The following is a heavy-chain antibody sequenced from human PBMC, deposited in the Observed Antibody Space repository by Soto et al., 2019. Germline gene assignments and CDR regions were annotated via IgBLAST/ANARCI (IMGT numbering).Heavy chain of an antibody. CDR1: GGSISSGGYY. CDR3: AAAMVRGVIPFDY. Sequence: SETLSLTCTVSGGSISSGGYYWSWIRQHPGKGLEWIGYIYYSGSTYYNPSLKSRVTISVDTPKNQFSLKLSSVTAADTAVYYCAAAMVRGVIPFDYWGQGTLVTVSS. D-gene: IGHD3-10*01. CDR2: IYYSGST. J-gene: IGHJ4*02. V-gene: IGHV4-31*03.